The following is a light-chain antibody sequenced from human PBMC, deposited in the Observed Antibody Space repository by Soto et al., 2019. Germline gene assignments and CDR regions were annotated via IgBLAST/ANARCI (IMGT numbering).Light chain of an antibody. CDR2: EVS. V-gene: IGLV2-14*01. CDR3: SSYTSRSTVV. J-gene: IGLJ2*01. CDR1: SSDVGVYKY. Sequence: QSALTQPASVSGAPGQSITISCSGTSSDVGVYKYVSWYQQYPGKVPKLMIYEVSNRPSGISNRFSGSKSGNTASLTISGLQAEDEADYYCSSYTSRSTVVFGGGTKLTVL.